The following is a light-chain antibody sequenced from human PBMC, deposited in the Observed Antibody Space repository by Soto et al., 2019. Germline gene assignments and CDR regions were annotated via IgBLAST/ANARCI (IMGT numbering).Light chain of an antibody. CDR2: WAS. CDR3: QQYHSGPIT. CDR1: QSVLSSSNNKNY. V-gene: IGKV4-1*01. Sequence: DIVMTQSPDSLTVSLGERAIINCKSSQSVLSSSNNKNYLAWHQQKTGQPPKVLIYWASTRESGVPDRFGGSGSGTDFTLTINNLQAEDVTVYYCQQYHSGPITFGQGTRLEIK. J-gene: IGKJ5*01.